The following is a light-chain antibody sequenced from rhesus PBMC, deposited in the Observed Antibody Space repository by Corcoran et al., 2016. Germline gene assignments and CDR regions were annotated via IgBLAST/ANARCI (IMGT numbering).Light chain of an antibody. CDR2: DAS. Sequence: DIQMTQSPSSLSASVGDTVTITCQASQGISKYLAWYQKKPGKAHKLLIYDASTLQSGVPSRFSGSGSGTEFTLTISSLQPEDFATYYCQQHNSYPLTFGGGTKVEIK. CDR1: QGISKY. V-gene: IGKV1-25*01. J-gene: IGKJ4*01. CDR3: QQHNSYPLT.